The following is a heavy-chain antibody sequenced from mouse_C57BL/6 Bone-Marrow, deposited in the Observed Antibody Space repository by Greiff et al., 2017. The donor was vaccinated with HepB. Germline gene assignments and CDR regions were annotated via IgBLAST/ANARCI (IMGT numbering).Heavy chain of an antibody. V-gene: IGHV5-6*01. D-gene: IGHD1-1*01. Sequence: EVKLVESGGDLVKPGGSLKLSCAASGFTFSSYGMSWVRQTPDKRLEWVATISSGGSYTYYPDSVKGRFTISRDNAKNTLYLQMSSLKSEDTAMYYCARGPWTTVVGYFDYWDQGTTLTVSS. CDR2: ISSGGSYT. J-gene: IGHJ2*01. CDR1: GFTFSSYG. CDR3: ARGPWTTVVGYFDY.